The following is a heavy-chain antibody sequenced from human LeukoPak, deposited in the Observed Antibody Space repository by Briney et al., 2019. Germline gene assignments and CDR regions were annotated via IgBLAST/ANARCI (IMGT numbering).Heavy chain of an antibody. J-gene: IGHJ4*02. Sequence: PGGSLRLSCAASGFTFSSYSMNWVRQAPGKGLEWVSSISSSSSYIYYADSVKGRFTISRDNAKNSLYLQMNSLRGEDTAVYYCARVLRYFDWLRTQTDYWGQGTLVTVSS. V-gene: IGHV3-21*01. CDR2: ISSSSSYI. CDR3: ARVLRYFDWLRTQTDY. CDR1: GFTFSSYS. D-gene: IGHD3-9*01.